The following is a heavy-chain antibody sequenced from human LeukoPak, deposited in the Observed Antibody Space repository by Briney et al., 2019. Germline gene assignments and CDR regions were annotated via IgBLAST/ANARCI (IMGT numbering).Heavy chain of an antibody. CDR1: GFTFSNYW. D-gene: IGHD6-6*01. CDR3: ARGYSSSYRIDY. Sequence: GGSLRLSCVASGFTFSNYWMHWVRQAPGKGLVWVSRINTDGSSTTYADSVKGRFTISRDNAKNTLYLQMNSLSAEDTAVYYCARGYSSSYRIDYWGQGTLVTVSS. V-gene: IGHV3-74*01. CDR2: INTDGSST. J-gene: IGHJ4*02.